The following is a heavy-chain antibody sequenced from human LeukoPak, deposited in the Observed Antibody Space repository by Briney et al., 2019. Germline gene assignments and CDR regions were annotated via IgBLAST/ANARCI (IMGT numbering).Heavy chain of an antibody. V-gene: IGHV3-21*01. CDR2: ISSSSSYI. J-gene: IGHJ4*02. D-gene: IGHD3-22*01. Sequence: GGSLRLSFAASGFTFSSYWMHWVRQAPGKGLEWVSSISSSSSYIYYADSVKGRFTISRDNAKNSLYLQMNSLRAEDTAVYYCARDRYDSSEGNWGQGTLVTVSS. CDR3: ARDRYDSSEGN. CDR1: GFTFSSYW.